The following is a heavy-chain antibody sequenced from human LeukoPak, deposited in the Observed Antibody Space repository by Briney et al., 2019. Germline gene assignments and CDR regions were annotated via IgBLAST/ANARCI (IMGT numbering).Heavy chain of an antibody. Sequence: PGGSLRLSCEASGFTFSSYSMNWVRQAPGKRLEWVSSISSSSSNIYYADPVNARFTISRDNAKNSLYLQMNSLRAEDTAVYYFAREDGYTSYWGQGTLVTVSS. J-gene: IGHJ4*02. D-gene: IGHD5-24*01. CDR3: AREDGYTSY. V-gene: IGHV3-21*01. CDR1: GFTFSSYS. CDR2: ISSSSSNI.